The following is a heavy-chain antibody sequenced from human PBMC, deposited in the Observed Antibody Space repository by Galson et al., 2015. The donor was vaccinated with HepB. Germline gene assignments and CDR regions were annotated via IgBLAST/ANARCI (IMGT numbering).Heavy chain of an antibody. V-gene: IGHV3-21*01. CDR1: GFTFSSYR. CDR3: ARVAIPNIAAPAYMDV. J-gene: IGHJ6*03. CDR2: ISSSSTYI. Sequence: SLRLSCAASGFTFSSYRMEWVRQAPGKGLEWVLSISSSSTYIYYTDSLKGRFTISRDNAKNSLYLQMNSLGAEDTAVYYCARVAIPNIAAPAYMDVWGKGTTVTVSS. D-gene: IGHD6-13*01.